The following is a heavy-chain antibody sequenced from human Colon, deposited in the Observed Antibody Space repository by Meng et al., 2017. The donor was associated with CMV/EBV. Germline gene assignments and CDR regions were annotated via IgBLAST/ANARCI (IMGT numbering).Heavy chain of an antibody. V-gene: IGHV1-46*01. CDR3: ARQISVGSVDP. J-gene: IGHJ5*02. CDR2: ITPNGDST. Sequence: QVQRVQSGAEVKKPGASVRVSCKASGDTFSKLYIHWVRQAPGQGLEWMGLITPNGDSTYYAQNFQGRVTMTSDTSTSKIYMDLNNLRSEDTAVYYCARQISVGSVDPWGQGTLVTVSS. D-gene: IGHD1-26*01. CDR1: GDTFSKLY.